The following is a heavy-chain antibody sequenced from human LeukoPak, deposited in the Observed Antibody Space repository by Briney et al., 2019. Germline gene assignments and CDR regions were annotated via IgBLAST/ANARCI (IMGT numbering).Heavy chain of an antibody. D-gene: IGHD4-23*01. Sequence: GGSLRLSCAASGFTFSSYAMSWVRQAPGQGLEWLGRIKTKTDGGTTDYAAPVKGRFTISRDDSKDTLYLQMNSLKSDDTAVYYCANIFGGNSHRSDYWGQGTLVTVSS. CDR2: IKTKTDGGTT. CDR1: GFTFSSYA. V-gene: IGHV3-15*01. J-gene: IGHJ4*02. CDR3: ANIFGGNSHRSDY.